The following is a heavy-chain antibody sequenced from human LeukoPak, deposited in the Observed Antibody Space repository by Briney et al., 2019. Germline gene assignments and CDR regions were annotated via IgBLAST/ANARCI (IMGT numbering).Heavy chain of an antibody. V-gene: IGHV1-18*01. D-gene: IGHD3-10*01. CDR1: GYTFTSYG. CDR3: ARRSYYYGSGSYFWSNYYYYMDV. CDR2: ISAYNGNT. Sequence: ASVKVSCKASGYTFTSYGISWVRQAPGQGLEWMGWISAYNGNTNYAQKLQGRVTMTTDTSTSTAYMELRSLRSDDTAMYYCARRSYYYGSGSYFWSNYYYYMDVWGKGTTVTVSS. J-gene: IGHJ6*03.